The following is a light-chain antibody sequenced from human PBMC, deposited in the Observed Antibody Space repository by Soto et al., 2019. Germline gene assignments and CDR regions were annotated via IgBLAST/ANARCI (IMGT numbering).Light chain of an antibody. Sequence: IVLTQSPATLSVSPGDSSTLSCRASQRLXSAVGWYYERSGQAPRILXFAPSIMVPTTPARCSGSVSGTEFTLTISSMESEDVSVYFCQQYADRPRTVGQGTKVDIK. J-gene: IGKJ1*01. CDR3: QQYADRPRT. V-gene: IGKV3-15*01. CDR1: QRLXSA. CDR2: APS.